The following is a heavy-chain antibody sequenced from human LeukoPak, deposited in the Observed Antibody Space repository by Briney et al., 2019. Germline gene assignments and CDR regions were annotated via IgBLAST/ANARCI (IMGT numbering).Heavy chain of an antibody. CDR2: IWYDGSNK. CDR1: GFTFSSYG. Sequence: GGSLRLSCAASGFTFSSYGMHWVRQAPGKGLEWVAVIWYDGSNKYYADSVKGRFTISRDNSKNTLYLQMNSLRAEDTAVYYCARDGQWLVGFDYWGQGTLVTVSS. J-gene: IGHJ4*02. V-gene: IGHV3-33*01. D-gene: IGHD6-19*01. CDR3: ARDGQWLVGFDY.